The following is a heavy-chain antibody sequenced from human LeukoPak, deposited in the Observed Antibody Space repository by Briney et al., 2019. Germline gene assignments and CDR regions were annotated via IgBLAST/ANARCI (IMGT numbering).Heavy chain of an antibody. V-gene: IGHV4-61*02. D-gene: IGHD1-26*01. J-gene: IGHJ4*02. CDR3: AREGEVSYSAEVVDY. CDR1: GGSISSGSYY. Sequence: PSQTLSLTCTVSGGSISSGSYYWSWIRQPAGKGLEWIGRIYTSGSTYYNPSLKSRVTISVDTSKNQFSLKLSSVTAADTAVYYCAREGEVSYSAEVVDYWGQGTLVTVSS. CDR2: IYTSGST.